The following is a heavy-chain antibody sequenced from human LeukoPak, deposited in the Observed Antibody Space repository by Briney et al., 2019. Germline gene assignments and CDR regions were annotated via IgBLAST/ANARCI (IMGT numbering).Heavy chain of an antibody. V-gene: IGHV1-46*01. CDR3: ARDLDFWSGYPKNWFDP. Sequence: ASVKVPCKASGYTFTSYYMHWVRQAPGQGLEWMGIINPSGGSTSYAQKFQGRVTMTRDTSTSTVYMELSSLRPEDTAVYYCARDLDFWSGYPKNWFDPWGQGTLVTASS. CDR1: GYTFTSYY. D-gene: IGHD3-3*01. J-gene: IGHJ5*02. CDR2: INPSGGST.